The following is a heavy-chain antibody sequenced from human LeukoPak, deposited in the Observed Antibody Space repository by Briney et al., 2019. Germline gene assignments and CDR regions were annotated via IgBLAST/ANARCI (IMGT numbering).Heavy chain of an antibody. J-gene: IGHJ3*02. D-gene: IGHD3-22*01. CDR1: GFSFSTYA. Sequence: PGTSLRLSCAASGFSFSTYAMHWVRQAPGKGLDWVAMIWSDASNQYYADSVKGRFTISRDNSKNTLYLQLNSLRAEDTAVYYCAKDIGPNYYDSTWAFDIWGQGTMVTVSS. V-gene: IGHV3-33*06. CDR2: IWSDASNQ. CDR3: AKDIGPNYYDSTWAFDI.